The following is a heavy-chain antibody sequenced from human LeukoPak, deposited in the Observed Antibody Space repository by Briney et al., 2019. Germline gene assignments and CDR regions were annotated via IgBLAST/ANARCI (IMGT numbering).Heavy chain of an antibody. CDR3: ARDDRLYSSSWYPLGY. J-gene: IGHJ4*02. Sequence: GRSLRLSCAASGFTFSSYAMHWVRQAPGKGLEWVAVMSYDVSNKYYADSVKGRFTISRDNSKNTLYLQMNSLRAEDTAVYYCARDDRLYSSSWYPLGYWGQGTLVTVSS. CDR2: MSYDVSNK. CDR1: GFTFSSYA. D-gene: IGHD6-13*01. V-gene: IGHV3-30-3*01.